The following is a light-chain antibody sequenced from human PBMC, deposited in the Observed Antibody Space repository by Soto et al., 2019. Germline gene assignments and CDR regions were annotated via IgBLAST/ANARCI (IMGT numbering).Light chain of an antibody. CDR1: SSDVGGYNY. CDR2: EVS. Sequence: QSVLTQPASVSGSPGQSITISCTGTSSDVGGYNYVFWYQQHPGNAPKLMIYEVSNRPSGVSNRFSGSKSGNTASLTISGLQAEDEADNYCSSYTSSSTLVFGTGTKVTVL. CDR3: SSYTSSSTLV. V-gene: IGLV2-14*01. J-gene: IGLJ1*01.